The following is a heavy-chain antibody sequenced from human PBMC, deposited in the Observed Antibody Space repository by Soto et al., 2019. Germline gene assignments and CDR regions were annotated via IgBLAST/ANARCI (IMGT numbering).Heavy chain of an antibody. V-gene: IGHV4-34*01. J-gene: IGHJ4*02. CDR3: ARVGYGEIHFDY. D-gene: IGHD4-17*01. CDR1: GGSFSGYY. CDR2: INHSGST. Sequence: QVQLQQWGAGLLKPSETLSLTCAVYGGSFSGYYWSWIRQPPGKGLEWIGEINHSGSTNYNPSLKSRVTISVDTSKNQFSLKLSSVTAADTAVYYCARVGYGEIHFDYWGQGTLVTVSS.